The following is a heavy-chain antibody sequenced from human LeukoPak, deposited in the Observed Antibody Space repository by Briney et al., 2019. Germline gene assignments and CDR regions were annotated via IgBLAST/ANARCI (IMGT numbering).Heavy chain of an antibody. J-gene: IGHJ6*03. CDR1: GGSISSGSYY. CDR2: IYYSGST. D-gene: IGHD6-6*01. Sequence: PSETLSLTCTVSGGSISSGSYYWSWIRQPPGKGLEWIGYIYYSGSTNYNPSLKSRVTISVDTSKNQFSLKLSSVTAADTAVYYCARGGAARPLPYYYYYMDVWGKGTTVTVSS. V-gene: IGHV4-61*01. CDR3: ARGGAARPLPYYYYYMDV.